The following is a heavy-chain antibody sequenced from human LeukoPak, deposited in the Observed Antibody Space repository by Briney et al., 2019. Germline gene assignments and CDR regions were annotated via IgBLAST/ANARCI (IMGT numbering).Heavy chain of an antibody. J-gene: IGHJ4*02. Sequence: GGSLRLSCAASGFTVSSNYMSWVRQAPGKGLEWVSVIYSGGSTYYADSVKGRFIISRDNSKNTLYLQMNSLRAEDTAVYYCAKHSSGITVAGTIQYWGQGTLVTVSS. CDR3: AKHSSGITVAGTIQY. D-gene: IGHD6-19*01. CDR2: IYSGGST. V-gene: IGHV3-66*01. CDR1: GFTVSSNY.